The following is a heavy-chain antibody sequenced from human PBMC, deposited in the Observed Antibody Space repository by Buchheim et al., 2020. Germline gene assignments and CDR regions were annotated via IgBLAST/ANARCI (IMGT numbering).Heavy chain of an antibody. D-gene: IGHD2-15*01. CDR1: GGSISTYY. CDR2: FHYSGST. Sequence: QVQLQESGPGLVKPSETLSLTCIISGGSISTYYWSWVRQSPGKGLEWIGYFHYSGSTNNNPSLKGRVTMSVDTSKNIFSLNLSSMTAADTAVYYCARAPSGNRGYYYFDYWGQGAL. V-gene: IGHV4-59*13. CDR3: ARAPSGNRGYYYFDY. J-gene: IGHJ4*02.